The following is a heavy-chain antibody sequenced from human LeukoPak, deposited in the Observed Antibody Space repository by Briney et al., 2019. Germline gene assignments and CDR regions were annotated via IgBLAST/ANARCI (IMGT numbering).Heavy chain of an antibody. D-gene: IGHD3-10*01. CDR2: IWFDGSEK. V-gene: IGHV3-33*06. CDR3: AKDRGEYYFDS. J-gene: IGHJ4*02. CDR1: GFMFRSFG. Sequence: GRSLRLSCAASGFMFRSFGMHWVRQTPGKGLEWVAVIWFDGSEKYYADSVKGRFSISRGNSNSTLFLQMTSLRAEDTAIYYCAKDRGEYYFDSWGQGTLVTVSS.